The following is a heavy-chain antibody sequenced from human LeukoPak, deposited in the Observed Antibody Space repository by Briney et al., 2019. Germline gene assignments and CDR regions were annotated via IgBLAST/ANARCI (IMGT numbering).Heavy chain of an antibody. CDR1: GFTFSSYE. V-gene: IGHV3-48*03. D-gene: IGHD1-26*01. CDR2: ISSSGSII. J-gene: IGHJ4*02. Sequence: GGSLRLSCAASGFTFSSYEMNWVRQAPGKGLEWASYISSSGSIIYYADFVKGQFTISRDNAKNSLYLQMNSLRDEDTAVYYCARDTVGATTPECWGQGALVTVSS. CDR3: ARDTVGATTPEC.